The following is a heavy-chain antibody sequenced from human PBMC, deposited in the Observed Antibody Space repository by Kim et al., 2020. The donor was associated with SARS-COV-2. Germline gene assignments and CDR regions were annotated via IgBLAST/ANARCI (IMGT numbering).Heavy chain of an antibody. CDR3: AYTLPAAAWLDP. CDR1: GYRFTSYW. D-gene: IGHD2-2*01. V-gene: IGHV5-51*01. J-gene: IGHJ5*02. Sequence: GESLKISCKGSGYRFTSYWIAWVRQMPGKGLEWMGIIYPGDSDTRYSPSFQGQVTISADKSIYTAYLQWSSLKVSDTAIYYCAYTLPAAAWLDPWGQGTLVTVSS. CDR2: IYPGDSDT.